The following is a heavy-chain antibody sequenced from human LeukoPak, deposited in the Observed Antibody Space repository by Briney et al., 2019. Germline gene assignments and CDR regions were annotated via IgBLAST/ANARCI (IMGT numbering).Heavy chain of an antibody. CDR2: IYHSGST. D-gene: IGHD6-13*01. Sequence: PSETLSLTCAVSGGSISSGGYSWSWIRQPPGKGLEWIGYIYHSGSTYYNPSLKSRVTISVDRSKNPFSLKLSPVTAADTAVYYCARARVPIAAAGAGWFDPWGQGTLVTVSS. CDR3: ARARVPIAAAGAGWFDP. J-gene: IGHJ5*02. CDR1: GGSISSGGYS. V-gene: IGHV4-30-2*01.